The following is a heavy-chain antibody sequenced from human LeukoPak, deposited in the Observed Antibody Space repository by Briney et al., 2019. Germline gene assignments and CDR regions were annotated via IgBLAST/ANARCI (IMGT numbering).Heavy chain of an antibody. J-gene: IGHJ3*02. CDR3: AGKLERQHAFDI. CDR1: GGTLSSYA. Sequence: ASVKVSCKVSGGTLSSYAISWVRQAPGQGLEWMGGIIPIFGTANYAQKFQGRVTITADESTSTAYMELSSLRSEDTAVYYCAGKLERQHAFDIWGQGTMVTVSS. CDR2: IIPIFGTA. D-gene: IGHD1-1*01. V-gene: IGHV1-69*01.